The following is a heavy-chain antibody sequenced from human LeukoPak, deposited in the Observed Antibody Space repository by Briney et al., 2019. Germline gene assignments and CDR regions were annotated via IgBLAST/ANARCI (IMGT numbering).Heavy chain of an antibody. V-gene: IGHV3-23*01. J-gene: IGHJ4*02. Sequence: GGSLRLSCATSGFTFSIYAMTWVRQAPGKGLEWVSTISGSGGITHYADSVRGRFTISRDNSKNTLHLQMNSLRAEDTAVYYCAKDPTDFDSSGQTYFDYWGQGTLVTVSS. D-gene: IGHD3-22*01. CDR3: AKDPTDFDSSGQTYFDY. CDR1: GFTFSIYA. CDR2: ISGSGGIT.